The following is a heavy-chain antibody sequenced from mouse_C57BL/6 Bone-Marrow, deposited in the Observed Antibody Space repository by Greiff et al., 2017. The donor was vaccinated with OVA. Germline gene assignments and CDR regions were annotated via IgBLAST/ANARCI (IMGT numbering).Heavy chain of an antibody. D-gene: IGHD2-3*01. CDR1: GYTFTSYW. J-gene: IGHJ4*01. Sequence: QVQLQQPGAELVKPGASVKLSCKASGYTFTSYWMHWVKQRPGQGLEWIGMIHPNSGSTNYNEKFKSKATLTVDKSSSTAYMQLSSLTSEDSAVYYCASSRGGYYVYYAMDYWGQGTSVTVSS. CDR3: ASSRGGYYVYYAMDY. CDR2: IHPNSGST. V-gene: IGHV1-64*01.